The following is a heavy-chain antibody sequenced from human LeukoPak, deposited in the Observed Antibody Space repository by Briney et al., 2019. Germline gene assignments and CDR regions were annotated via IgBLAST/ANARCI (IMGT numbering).Heavy chain of an antibody. CDR1: GYSISSGYY. CDR2: IYHSGST. Sequence: SETLSLTCTVSGYSISSGYYWGWIRQPPGKGLEWIGSIYHSGSTYYNPSLKSRVTISVDTSKNQFSLKLSSVTAADTAVYYCARVGEDIVVVVAAGWFDPWGQGTLVTVSS. V-gene: IGHV4-38-2*02. CDR3: ARVGEDIVVVVAAGWFDP. J-gene: IGHJ5*02. D-gene: IGHD2-15*01.